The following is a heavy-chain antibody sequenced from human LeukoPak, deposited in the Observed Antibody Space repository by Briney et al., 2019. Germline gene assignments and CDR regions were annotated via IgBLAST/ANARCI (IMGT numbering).Heavy chain of an antibody. CDR3: ARRNPQKDGYMDV. CDR1: GYTFTGYY. J-gene: IGHJ6*03. CDR2: INPNSGGT. D-gene: IGHD1-14*01. V-gene: IGHV1-2*02. Sequence: ASVKVSCKASGYTFTGYYMHWVRQAPGQGLEWMGWINPNSGGTNYAQKFQGRVTMTRDTSISTAYLQWSSLKASDTAMYYCARRNPQKDGYMDVWGKGTMVTVSS.